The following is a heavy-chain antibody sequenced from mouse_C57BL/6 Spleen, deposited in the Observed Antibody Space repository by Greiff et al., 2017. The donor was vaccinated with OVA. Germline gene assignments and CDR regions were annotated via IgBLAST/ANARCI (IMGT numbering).Heavy chain of an antibody. CDR3: ARDDGYYVEENYFDY. CDR2: IYPGDGDT. Sequence: VQLQQSGPELVKPGASVKISCKASGYAFSSSWMNWVKQRPGKGLEWIGRIYPGDGDTNYNGKFKGKATLTADKSSSTAYMQLSSLTSEDSAVYFCARDDGYYVEENYFDYWGQGTTLTVSS. D-gene: IGHD2-3*01. V-gene: IGHV1-82*01. J-gene: IGHJ2*01. CDR1: GYAFSSSW.